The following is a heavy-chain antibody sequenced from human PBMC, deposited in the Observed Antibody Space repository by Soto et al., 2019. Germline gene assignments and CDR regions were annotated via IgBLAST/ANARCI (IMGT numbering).Heavy chain of an antibody. D-gene: IGHD3-22*01. CDR3: PKAKYYYASSGYYPFDY. J-gene: IGHJ4*02. Sequence: GGSLRLSCAASGFTFSSYAMSWVRQAPGKGLEWVSAISGSGGSTYYADSVKGRFTISRDNSQNTLYLQMNSLRGEDTAVYYCPKAKYYYASSGYYPFDYWGQGALVTVSS. V-gene: IGHV3-23*01. CDR2: ISGSGGST. CDR1: GFTFSSYA.